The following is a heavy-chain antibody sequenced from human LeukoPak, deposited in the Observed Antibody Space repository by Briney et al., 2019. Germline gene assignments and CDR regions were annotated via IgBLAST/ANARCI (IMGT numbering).Heavy chain of an antibody. CDR3: AREAGAYCSSTSCYALVSNFDL. CDR2: IYYSGST. Sequence: PSETLSLTCTVSGGSISSYYWSWIRQPPGKGLEWIGYIYYSGSTNYNPSLKSRVTISVDTSKNQFSLKLSSVTAADTAVYYCAREAGAYCSSTSCYALVSNFDLWGRGTLVTVSS. V-gene: IGHV4-59*01. CDR1: GGSISSYY. J-gene: IGHJ2*01. D-gene: IGHD2-2*01.